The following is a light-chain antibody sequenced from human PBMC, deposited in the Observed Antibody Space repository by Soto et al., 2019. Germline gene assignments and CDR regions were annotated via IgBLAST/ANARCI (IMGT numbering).Light chain of an antibody. J-gene: IGLJ2*01. CDR1: TGAVTSGHY. CDR2: DTS. V-gene: IGLV7-46*01. Sequence: QAVVTQEPSLTLSPGGTVTLTCGSSTGAVTSGHYPYWFQQKPGQAPRTLIYDTSNKHSWTPARFSGSLLGGKAALTLSGAQPEDEAEYYCLLSYSGAQVVFGGGTTLTVL. CDR3: LLSYSGAQVV.